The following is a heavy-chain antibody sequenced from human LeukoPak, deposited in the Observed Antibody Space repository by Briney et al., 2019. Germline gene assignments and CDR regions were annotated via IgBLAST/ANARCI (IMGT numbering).Heavy chain of an antibody. Sequence: ASVKVSCKASGYTFTSYGISWVRQAPGQGLEWMGWISAYNGNTNYAQKLQGRVTMTTDTSTSTAYMELRSLRSDDTAVYYCARDSLGYCSSTSCPQYYYYGMDVWGHGPTVTVSS. D-gene: IGHD2-2*01. J-gene: IGHJ6*02. CDR2: ISAYNGNT. CDR1: GYTFTSYG. CDR3: ARDSLGYCSSTSCPQYYYYGMDV. V-gene: IGHV1-18*01.